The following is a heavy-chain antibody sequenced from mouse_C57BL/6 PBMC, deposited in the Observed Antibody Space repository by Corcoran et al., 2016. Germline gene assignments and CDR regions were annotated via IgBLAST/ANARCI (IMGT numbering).Heavy chain of an antibody. CDR3: ARCYYYGSSLMDY. CDR1: GYSITSGYY. CDR2: ISYDGSN. V-gene: IGHV3-6*01. Sequence: DVQLQESGPGLVKPSQSLSLTCSVTGYSITSGYYWNWIRQFPGNKLEWMGYISYDGSNNYNPSLKNRISITRDTSKNQFFLKLNSVTTEDTATYYCARCYYYGSSLMDYWGQGTSVTVSS. J-gene: IGHJ4*01. D-gene: IGHD1-1*01.